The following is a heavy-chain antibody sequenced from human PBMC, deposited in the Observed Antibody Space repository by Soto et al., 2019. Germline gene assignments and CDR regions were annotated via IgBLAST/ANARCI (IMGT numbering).Heavy chain of an antibody. CDR3: ARGRYYYDSSGQALDSFDI. D-gene: IGHD3-22*01. CDR2: IYYSGSS. J-gene: IGHJ3*02. V-gene: IGHV4-30-4*01. Sequence: SETVSLTCTVSGGSISSGDHYWSWIRQPPGKALEWIANIYYSGSSYFNPSLTGRVIISLETSKNQFSLKLSFVTAADTAVYYCARGRYYYDSSGQALDSFDIWGQGTMVTVSS. CDR1: GGSISSGDHY.